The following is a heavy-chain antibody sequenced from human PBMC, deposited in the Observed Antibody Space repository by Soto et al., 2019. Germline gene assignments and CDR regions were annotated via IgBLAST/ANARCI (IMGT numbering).Heavy chain of an antibody. CDR3: ARESGAYYDILTGYFFYGMDV. Sequence: ASVKGSCKASGYTFTSYGISWVRQAPGQGLEWMGWISAYNGNTNYAQKLQGRVTMTTDTSTSTAYMELRSLRSDDTAVYYCARESGAYYDILTGYFFYGMDVWGQVTTVPVSS. J-gene: IGHJ6*02. V-gene: IGHV1-18*04. CDR2: ISAYNGNT. D-gene: IGHD3-9*01. CDR1: GYTFTSYG.